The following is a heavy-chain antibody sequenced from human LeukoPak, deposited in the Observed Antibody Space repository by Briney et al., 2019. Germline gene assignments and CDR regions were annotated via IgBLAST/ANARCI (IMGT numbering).Heavy chain of an antibody. D-gene: IGHD3-10*01. CDR3: ARNAVPGYFDY. V-gene: IGHV4-39*01. CDR1: GGSISSSSYY. CDR2: IFYSGST. Sequence: PSETLSLTCTVSGGSISSSSYYLAWIRQPPGKGLEWIGNIFYSGSTYYNPSLKSRVTISVDTSKNQLSLKLSSVTAADTAVYYCARNAVPGYFDYWGQGTLVSVSS. J-gene: IGHJ4*02.